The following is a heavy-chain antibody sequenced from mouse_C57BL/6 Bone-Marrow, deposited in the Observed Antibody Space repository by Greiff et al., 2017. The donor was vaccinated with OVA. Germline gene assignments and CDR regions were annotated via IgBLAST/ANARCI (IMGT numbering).Heavy chain of an antibody. V-gene: IGHV1-61*01. D-gene: IGHD1-1*01. CDR1: GYTFTSYW. CDR3: ARYRGSSRYYAMDY. CDR2: IYPSDSET. Sequence: VQLQQPGAELVRPGSSVKLSCKASGYTFTSYWMDWVKQRPGQGLEWIGNIYPSDSETHYNQKFKDKATLTVDKSSSTAYMQLSSLTSEDSAVYYCARYRGSSRYYAMDYWGQGTSVTVSS. J-gene: IGHJ4*01.